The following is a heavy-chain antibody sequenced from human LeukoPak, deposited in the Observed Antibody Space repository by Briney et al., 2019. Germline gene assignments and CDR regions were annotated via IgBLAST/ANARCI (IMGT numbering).Heavy chain of an antibody. CDR2: MNPNSGNT. CDR1: GGTFSSYA. Sequence: ASVTVSCKASGGTFSSYAISWVRQAPGQGLEWMGWMNPNSGNTGYAQKFQGRVTMTRNTSISTAYMELSSLRSEDTAVYYCAREHDAFDIWGQGTMVTVSS. CDR3: AREHDAFDI. D-gene: IGHD1-26*01. J-gene: IGHJ3*02. V-gene: IGHV1-8*02.